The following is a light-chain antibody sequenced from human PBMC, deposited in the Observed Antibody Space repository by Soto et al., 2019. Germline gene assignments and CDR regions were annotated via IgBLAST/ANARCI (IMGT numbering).Light chain of an antibody. Sequence: EIVLTQSPGTLSLSPGERATLSCRTSQSVSSSYLAWYQQKPGQAPRLLIYGASSRATGIPDRFSGSGSVTDFTLTISRLEPEDFAVYYCQQYGSSPRVTFGQGTRLEI. V-gene: IGKV3-20*01. J-gene: IGKJ5*01. CDR3: QQYGSSPRVT. CDR2: GAS. CDR1: QSVSSSY.